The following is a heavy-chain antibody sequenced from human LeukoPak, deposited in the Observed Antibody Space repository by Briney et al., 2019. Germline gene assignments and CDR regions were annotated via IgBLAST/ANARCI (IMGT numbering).Heavy chain of an antibody. J-gene: IGHJ4*02. CDR1: GGTSSSYA. V-gene: IGHV1-69*13. D-gene: IGHD5-18*01. Sequence: GASVKVSCKASGGTSSSYAISWVRQAPGQGLEWMGGIIPIFGTANYAQKFQGRVTITADESTSTAYMELSSLRSEDKAVYYCARESTWIQPFDYWGQGTLVTVSS. CDR3: ARESTWIQPFDY. CDR2: IIPIFGTA.